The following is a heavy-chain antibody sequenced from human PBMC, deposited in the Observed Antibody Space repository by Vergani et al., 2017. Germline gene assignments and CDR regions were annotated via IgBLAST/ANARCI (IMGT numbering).Heavy chain of an antibody. J-gene: IGHJ6*02. CDR3: AKDKVPYYYYGMDV. V-gene: IGHV3-73*02. Sequence: EVQLVESGGGLVQPGGSLKLSCAASGFTFSGSAMHWVRQASGKGLEWVGRIRSKANSYATAYAASVKGRFTISRDDSKNTLYLQMNSLRAEDTAVYYCAKDKVPYYYYGMDVWGQGTTVTVSS. CDR2: IRSKANSYAT. CDR1: GFTFSGSA.